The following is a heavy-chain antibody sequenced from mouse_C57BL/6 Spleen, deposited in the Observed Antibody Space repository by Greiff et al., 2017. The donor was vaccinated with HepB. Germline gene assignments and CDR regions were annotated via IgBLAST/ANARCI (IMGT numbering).Heavy chain of an antibody. CDR1: GFTFSSYA. CDR3: ARETIYYYGSRYSAWFAY. CDR2: ISDGGSYT. Sequence: EVKVVESGGGLVKPGGSLKLSCAASGFTFSSYAMSWVRQTPEKRLEWVATISDGGSYTYYPDNVKGRFTISRDNAKNNLYLQMSHLKSEDTAMYYCARETIYYYGSRYSAWFAYWGQGTLVTVSA. V-gene: IGHV5-4*01. D-gene: IGHD1-1*01. J-gene: IGHJ3*01.